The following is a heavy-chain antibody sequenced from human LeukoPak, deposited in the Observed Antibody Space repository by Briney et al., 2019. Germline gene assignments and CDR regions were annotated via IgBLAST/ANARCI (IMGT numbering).Heavy chain of an antibody. V-gene: IGHV4-4*07. CDR1: GGSISSYY. CDR3: ASTYSSSWYYYGMDV. D-gene: IGHD6-13*01. J-gene: IGHJ6*02. CDR2: IYTSGST. Sequence: SETLSLTCTVSGGSISSYYWSWIRQPAGKGLEWIGRIYTSGSTNYNPSLKSRVTMSVDTSKNQFSLKLSSVTAADTAVYYCASTYSSSWYYYGMDVWGQGTTVTVSS.